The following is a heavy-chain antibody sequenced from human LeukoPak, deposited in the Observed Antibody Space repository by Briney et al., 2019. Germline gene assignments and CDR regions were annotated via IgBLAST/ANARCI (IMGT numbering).Heavy chain of an antibody. CDR1: GFIFSDYW. J-gene: IGHJ4*02. Sequence: GGSLRLSCAASGFIFSDYWMSWVRQAPGKGLEWVSSISSSSNYIYYADSVKGRFTISRDNAKNSLYLQMNSLRAEDTAVYYCARCKNDYGDYVFDYWGQGTLVTVSS. CDR3: ARCKNDYGDYVFDY. D-gene: IGHD4-17*01. V-gene: IGHV3-21*01. CDR2: ISSSSNYI.